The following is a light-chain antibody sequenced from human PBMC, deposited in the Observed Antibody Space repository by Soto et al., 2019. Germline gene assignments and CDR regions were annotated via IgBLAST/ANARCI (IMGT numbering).Light chain of an antibody. CDR1: QSVSSSY. V-gene: IGKV3-20*01. Sequence: EIVLTQSPGTRSLSPGERATLSCRASQSVSSSYLAWYQQKPGQAPRLLIYGASSRATGIPDRFSGSGSGTDFTLTISRLEPEDFAEYYCQHYGSLVLTFGGGTKVEIK. CDR2: GAS. CDR3: QHYGSLVLT. J-gene: IGKJ4*01.